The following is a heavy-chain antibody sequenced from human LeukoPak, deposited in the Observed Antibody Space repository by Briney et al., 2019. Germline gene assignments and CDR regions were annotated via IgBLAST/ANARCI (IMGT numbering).Heavy chain of an antibody. D-gene: IGHD6-19*01. V-gene: IGHV3-30*18. Sequence: PGRSLRLSCAASGFTFSSYSMHWVRQAPGKGLEWVAVISYDGSKEYYGDSVKGRFTISRDISKSTVYLQMNSLRAEDTAVYYCAKASPIAVNFYYGMDVWGQGTTVTVSS. CDR2: ISYDGSKE. J-gene: IGHJ6*02. CDR3: AKASPIAVNFYYGMDV. CDR1: GFTFSSYS.